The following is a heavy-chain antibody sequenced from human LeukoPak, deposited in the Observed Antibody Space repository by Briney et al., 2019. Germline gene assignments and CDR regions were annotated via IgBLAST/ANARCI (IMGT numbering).Heavy chain of an antibody. CDR1: GGSISSYY. V-gene: IGHV4-59*01. J-gene: IGHJ3*02. CDR3: ARGTFPKSKGGAFDI. CDR2: IYYSGST. D-gene: IGHD1-14*01. Sequence: SETLSLTCTVSGGSISSYYWSWIRQPPGKGLEWIGYIYYSGSTNYNPSLKSRVTISVDTSKNQFSLKLSSVTAADTAVYYCARGTFPKSKGGAFDIWGQGTMVTVSS.